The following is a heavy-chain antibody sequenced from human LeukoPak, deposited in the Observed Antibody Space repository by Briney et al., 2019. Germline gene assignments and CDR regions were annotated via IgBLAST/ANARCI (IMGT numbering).Heavy chain of an antibody. Sequence: SETLSLTCNVSGGSVSSSSYYWGWVRQPPGKGLEWIGSIYYRGSTYYKPSLKSRVTISLDTSKNQFSLKMSSVTAADTAVYFCASGRYFDLWGRGTLVTVSS. CDR2: IYYRGST. J-gene: IGHJ2*01. CDR1: GGSVSSSSYY. CDR3: ASGRYFDL. V-gene: IGHV4-39*07.